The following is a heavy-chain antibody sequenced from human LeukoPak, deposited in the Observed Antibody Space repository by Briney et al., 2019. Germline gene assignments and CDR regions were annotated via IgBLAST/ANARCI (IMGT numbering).Heavy chain of an antibody. CDR3: ASGLLIAARFFDY. CDR1: GGSFSGYY. V-gene: IGHV4-34*01. D-gene: IGHD6-6*01. J-gene: IGHJ4*02. CDR2: INHSGST. Sequence: SETLSLTCAVYGGSFSGYYWSWIRQPPGKGLEWIGEINHSGSTNYNPSLKRRVTISVDTSTNQFSLKLSSVTAADAAVYYCASGLLIAARFFDYWGQGTLVTVSS.